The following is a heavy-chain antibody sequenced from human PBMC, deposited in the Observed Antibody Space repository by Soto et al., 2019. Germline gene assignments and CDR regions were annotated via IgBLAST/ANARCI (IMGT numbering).Heavy chain of an antibody. Sequence: QVQLVQSGAEVKKPGASVKVSCKATGYTFTGYYMHWVRRAPGQGLEWMGWINPNSGGTNYAQKCQGWVTMTGDTSISTAYIELSRLRSDDTDVYYCAREADTALDYWGQGTLVTVSS. CDR1: GYTFTGYY. D-gene: IGHD5-18*01. J-gene: IGHJ4*02. CDR3: AREADTALDY. CDR2: INPNSGGT. V-gene: IGHV1-2*04.